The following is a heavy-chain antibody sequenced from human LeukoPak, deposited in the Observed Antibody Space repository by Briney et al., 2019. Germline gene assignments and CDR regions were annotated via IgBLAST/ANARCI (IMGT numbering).Heavy chain of an antibody. J-gene: IGHJ4*02. CDR3: ARYYDRSGYWSTPHFDY. V-gene: IGHV4-61*01. Sequence: SETLSLTCTASGDSVSGISFYWSWIRQPPGKGLQYIGYIQYSGSTNYNPSPKSRVTISVDTSKNQFSLKLSSVTAADTAVYYCARYYDRSGYWSTPHFDYWGQGTLVTVSS. CDR2: IQYSGST. CDR1: GDSVSGISFY. D-gene: IGHD3-22*01.